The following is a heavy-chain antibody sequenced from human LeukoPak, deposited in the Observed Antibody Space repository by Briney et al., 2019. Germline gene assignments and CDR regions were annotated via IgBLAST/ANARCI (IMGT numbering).Heavy chain of an antibody. V-gene: IGHV1-8*01. J-gene: IGHJ4*02. CDR1: GYTFTTYD. Sequence: GASVKVSCRASGYTFTTYDVSWVRQAPGQGLEWVGWMNPYSGNTVYAHKFQGRVTMTRDTSISTAYMELSRLRSDDTAVYYCARDLGTYYDFWSGPGGYWGQGTLVTVSS. CDR3: ARDLGTYYDFWSGPGGY. D-gene: IGHD3-3*01. CDR2: MNPYSGNT.